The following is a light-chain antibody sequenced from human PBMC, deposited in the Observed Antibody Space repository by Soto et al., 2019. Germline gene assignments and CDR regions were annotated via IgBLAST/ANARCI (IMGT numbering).Light chain of an antibody. CDR2: RAS. Sequence: DIPMTQSPSSVSASVGDRVTITCRASQGITSWLAWYQQKPGKAPKLLIYRASNLQSGVPPRFSGSGSGTDFTLTISGLQPADFATYYYQQTTTFPLTFGGGTKVEIK. J-gene: IGKJ4*01. V-gene: IGKV1-12*01. CDR3: QQTTTFPLT. CDR1: QGITSW.